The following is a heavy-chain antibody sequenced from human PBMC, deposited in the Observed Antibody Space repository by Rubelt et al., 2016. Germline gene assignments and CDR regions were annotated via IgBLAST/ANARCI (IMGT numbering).Heavy chain of an antibody. J-gene: IGHJ4*02. V-gene: IGHV4-34*01. CDR3: ASLALAAAGTGVDY. CDR2: INHSGST. Sequence: QVQLQQWGAGLLKPSETLSLTCAVYGGSFSGYYWSWIRQPPGKGLEWIGEINHSGSTNYNPFSKGRVTISVDTSKNQFSLKLRSVTAADTAVYYCASLALAAAGTGVDYWGQGTLVTVSS. D-gene: IGHD6-13*01. CDR1: GGSFSGYY.